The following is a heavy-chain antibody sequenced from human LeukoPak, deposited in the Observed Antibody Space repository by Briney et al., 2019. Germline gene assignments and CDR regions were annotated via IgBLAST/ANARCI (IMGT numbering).Heavy chain of an antibody. V-gene: IGHV4-59*01. CDR2: IYYSGST. CDR3: ARGWGVTGTTFDY. J-gene: IGHJ4*02. D-gene: IGHD1-20*01. Sequence: PSETLSRTCTVSGGSISSYYWSWIRQPPGKGLEWIGYIYYSGSTNYNPSLKSRVTISVDTSKNQFSLKLSSVTAADTAVYYCARGWGVTGTTFDYWGQGTLVTVSS. CDR1: GGSISSYY.